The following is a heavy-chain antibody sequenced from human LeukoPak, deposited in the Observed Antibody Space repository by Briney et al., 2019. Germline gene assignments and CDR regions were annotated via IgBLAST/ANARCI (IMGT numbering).Heavy chain of an antibody. Sequence: SETLSLTCTVSGGSISSSSYYWGWIRQPPGKGLEWIGSIYYSGSTNYNPSLKSRVTISVDTSRNQFSLKLSSVTAADTAVYYCARHPGYSSGWYPNYGMDVWGKGTTVTVSS. D-gene: IGHD6-19*01. CDR1: GGSISSSSYY. V-gene: IGHV4-39*01. CDR3: ARHPGYSSGWYPNYGMDV. J-gene: IGHJ6*04. CDR2: IYYSGST.